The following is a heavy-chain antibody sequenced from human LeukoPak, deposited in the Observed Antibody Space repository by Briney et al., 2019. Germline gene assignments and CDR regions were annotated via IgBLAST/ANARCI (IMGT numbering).Heavy chain of an antibody. CDR2: IIPIFGTA. V-gene: IGHV1-69*05. Sequence: ASVKVSCKASGGTFSSYAISWVRQAPGQGLEWMGKIIPIFGTANYAQKFKGRVTITTDESTSTAYMELSSLRSEDTAVYYCARDRSFSSPDPFDIWGQGTMVTVSS. CDR1: GGTFSSYA. J-gene: IGHJ3*02. CDR3: ARDRSFSSPDPFDI. D-gene: IGHD6-6*01.